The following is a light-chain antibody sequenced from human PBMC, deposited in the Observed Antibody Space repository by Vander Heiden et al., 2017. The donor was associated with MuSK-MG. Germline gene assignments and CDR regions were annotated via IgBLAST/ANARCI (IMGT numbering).Light chain of an antibody. J-gene: IGKJ1*01. CDR2: GAS. CDR3: QQDNNWPT. Sequence: IVMTQSPATLSVSPGERATPSCRASQSVSSNLAWYQQKPGQAPRLLIYGASNRATGIPDRFSGSGSGTEFTLTISSLQSEDFAVYYWQQDNNWPTFGQGTKVEIK. CDR1: QSVSSN. V-gene: IGKV3D-15*01.